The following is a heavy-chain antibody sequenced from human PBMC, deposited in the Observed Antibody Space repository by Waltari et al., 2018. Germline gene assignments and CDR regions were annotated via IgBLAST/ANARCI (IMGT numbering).Heavy chain of an antibody. Sequence: EVQLVESGGGLVQPGRSLRLSCTTSGFTFGDHALSWFRQAPEKGLEWVGVIRSKTYGGTADYAASVRGRFTVSRDDSKSIAYLEMYSLKTEDTAVYYCSRVSASGDGMDVWGQGTTVTVSS. D-gene: IGHD3-16*01. CDR3: SRVSASGDGMDV. J-gene: IGHJ6*02. V-gene: IGHV3-49*03. CDR1: GFTFGDHA. CDR2: IRSKTYGGTA.